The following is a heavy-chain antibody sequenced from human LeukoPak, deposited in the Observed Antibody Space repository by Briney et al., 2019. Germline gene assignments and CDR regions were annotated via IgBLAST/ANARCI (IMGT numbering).Heavy chain of an antibody. CDR3: VRTRREAAIHNAFDI. D-gene: IGHD2-2*02. V-gene: IGHV3-30*04. CDR2: ISCDGRHK. Sequence: GGSLRLSCVAYGFTFSTYALHRVRQAPGKGLEWVAVISCDGRHKYYADSVKGRCTISRDNSKNTVYLQMTSLRAEGTAVYYCVRTRREAAIHNAFDIWGQGTMVTVSS. CDR1: GFTFSTYA. J-gene: IGHJ3*02.